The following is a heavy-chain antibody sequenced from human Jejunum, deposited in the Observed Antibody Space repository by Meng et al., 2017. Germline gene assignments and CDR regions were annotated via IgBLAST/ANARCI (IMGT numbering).Heavy chain of an antibody. CDR1: GITVSTNY. D-gene: IGHD3-22*01. CDR2: IFSDGNT. V-gene: IGHV3-53*01. J-gene: IGHJ4*02. Sequence: GESLKIPRAASGITVSTNYMSWVRQAPGKGLEGVSIIFSDGNTYYAHSVKGRFTISRDNSKNTMYLQMNRLRAEDTAVYYCASPGRGYYDSSGYYNYWGQGTLVTVSS. CDR3: ASPGRGYYDSSGYYNY.